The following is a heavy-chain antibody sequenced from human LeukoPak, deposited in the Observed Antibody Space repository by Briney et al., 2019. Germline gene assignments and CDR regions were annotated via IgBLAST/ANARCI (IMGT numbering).Heavy chain of an antibody. CDR1: GFTFSSQW. D-gene: IGHD3-10*01. V-gene: IGHV3-74*01. Sequence: GGSLRLSCAASGFTFSSQWMHWVRQAPGKGLVWVSRINSDGSSTSYADSVKGRFTISRDNAKNTLYLQMNSLRAEDTAVYYCARDPDSNYYGSGTNFDYWGQGTLVTVSS. CDR2: INSDGSST. J-gene: IGHJ4*02. CDR3: ARDPDSNYYGSGTNFDY.